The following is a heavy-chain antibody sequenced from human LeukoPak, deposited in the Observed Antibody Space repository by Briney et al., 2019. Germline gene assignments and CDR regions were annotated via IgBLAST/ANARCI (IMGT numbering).Heavy chain of an antibody. CDR2: IYYSGST. V-gene: IGHV4-61*05. Sequence: SSETLSLTCTVSGGSISSSSYYWGWIRQPPGKGLEWIGYIYYSGSTNYNPSLKSRVTISVDTSKNQFSLKLSSVTAADTAVYYCARGGVGATDYWGQGTLVTVSS. CDR1: GGSISSSSYY. J-gene: IGHJ4*02. CDR3: ARGGVGATDY. D-gene: IGHD1-26*01.